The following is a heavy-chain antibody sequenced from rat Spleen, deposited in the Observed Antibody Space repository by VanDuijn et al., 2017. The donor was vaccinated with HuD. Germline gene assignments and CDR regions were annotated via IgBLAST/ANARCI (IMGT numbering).Heavy chain of an antibody. Sequence: QVLLTESGPGLVQPSQTLSLTCTVSGFSLPSNAVIWVRQPPGKGLEWIAAISSGGNTYYNLDLESRLSISRDTSKSQVLLKMNSLQTEDTATYYCARDENGYLYLWFAYWGQGTLVTVSS. CDR2: ISSGGNT. J-gene: IGHJ3*01. CDR1: GFSLPSNA. V-gene: IGHV2S12*01. CDR3: ARDENGYLYLWFAY. D-gene: IGHD1-4*01.